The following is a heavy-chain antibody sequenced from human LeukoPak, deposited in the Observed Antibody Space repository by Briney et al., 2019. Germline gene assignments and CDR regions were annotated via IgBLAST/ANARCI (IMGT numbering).Heavy chain of an antibody. J-gene: IGHJ4*02. D-gene: IGHD3-3*01. CDR3: AKVGFSEMEWLLYSDH. CDR1: GLTFSSYA. V-gene: IGHV3-23*01. Sequence: GGSLRLSCAASGLTFSSYAMSWVRQAPGKGLEWVSAISGSSGHTYYADSVKGRFTISRDNSKNTPYLQMNSLTADYSAVYYCAKVGFSEMEWLLYSDHWGQGTLVTVSS. CDR2: ISGSSGHT.